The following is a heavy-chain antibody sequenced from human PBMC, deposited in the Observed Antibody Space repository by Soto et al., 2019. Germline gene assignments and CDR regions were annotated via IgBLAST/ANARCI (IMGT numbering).Heavy chain of an antibody. J-gene: IGHJ4*01. D-gene: IGHD5-18*01. CDR3: AHRRRGGYSYASYNFDY. V-gene: IGHV2-5*02. CDR1: GFSLSTSGVG. CDR2: IYWADDK. Sequence: QITLKESGPTLVKPTQTLTLTCTFSGFSLSTSGVGVGWIRQPPGKALEWLALIYWADDKRYSPSLKSRVTITKDTSKNQVVLTMTNMDPVDTATYYCAHRRRGGYSYASYNFDYWGHGTLVTVSS.